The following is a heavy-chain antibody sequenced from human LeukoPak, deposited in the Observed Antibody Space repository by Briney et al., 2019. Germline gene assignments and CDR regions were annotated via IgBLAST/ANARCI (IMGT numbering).Heavy chain of an antibody. Sequence: GASVKVSCKASGGTFSSYAISWVRQAPGQRLEWMGRIIPILGIANYAQKFQGRVTITADKSTSTAYMELSSLRSEDTAVYYCARRSDNWGYYYYGMDVWGQGTTVTVSS. CDR1: GGTFSSYA. CDR3: ARRSDNWGYYYYGMDV. J-gene: IGHJ6*02. V-gene: IGHV1-69*04. CDR2: IIPILGIA. D-gene: IGHD7-27*01.